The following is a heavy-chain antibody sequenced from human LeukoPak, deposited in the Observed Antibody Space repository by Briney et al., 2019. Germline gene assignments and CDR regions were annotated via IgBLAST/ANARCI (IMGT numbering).Heavy chain of an antibody. J-gene: IGHJ6*02. V-gene: IGHV1-8*01. CDR2: MNPNSGNT. D-gene: IGHD6-13*01. Sequence: ASMKVSCKASGYTFTSYDINWVRPATGQGLEWMGWMNPNSGNTGYAQKFQGRVTMTRNTSISTAYMELSSLRSEDTAVYYCARGHSSSWFTLGYYYGMDVWGQGTTVTVSS. CDR1: GYTFTSYD. CDR3: ARGHSSSWFTLGYYYGMDV.